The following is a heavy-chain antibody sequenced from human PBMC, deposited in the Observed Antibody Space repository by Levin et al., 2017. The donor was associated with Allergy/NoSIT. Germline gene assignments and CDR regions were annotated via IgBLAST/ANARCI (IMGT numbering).Heavy chain of an antibody. CDR1: GGSISSYY. CDR2: IYYSGST. Sequence: SETLSLTCTVSGGSISSYYWSWIRQPPGKGLEWIGYIYYSGSTNYNPSLKSRVTISVDTSKNQFSLKLSSVTAADTAVYYCARVGSSSWYSVGMYYFDYWGQGTLVTVSS. V-gene: IGHV4-59*01. J-gene: IGHJ4*02. CDR3: ARVGSSSWYSVGMYYFDY. D-gene: IGHD6-13*01.